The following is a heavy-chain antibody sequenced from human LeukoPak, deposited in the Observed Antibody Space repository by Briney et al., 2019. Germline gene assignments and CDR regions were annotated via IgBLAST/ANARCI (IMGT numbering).Heavy chain of an antibody. CDR2: IYYSGST. J-gene: IGHJ4*02. D-gene: IGHD2-15*01. CDR3: ARYHCSGGSCSIDY. V-gene: IGHV4-59*06. Sequence: PSETLSLTCTVSGGSISSYYWSWIRQPPGKGLEWIGYIYYSGSTYYNPSLKSRVTISVDTSKNQFSLKLSSVTAADTAVYYCARYHCSGGSCSIDYWGQGTLVTVSS. CDR1: GGSISSYY.